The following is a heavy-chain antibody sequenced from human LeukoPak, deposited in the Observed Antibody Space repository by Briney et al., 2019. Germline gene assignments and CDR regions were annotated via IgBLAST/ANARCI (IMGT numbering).Heavy chain of an antibody. V-gene: IGHV3-33*08. J-gene: IGHJ4*02. Sequence: GGSLRLSCAASGFTFSAYWMHWVRQAPGKGLEWVAIIWYDGSNEYYADFVKGRFTISRDNSKNTLYLQMNSLRAEDTAVYYCARALWPYYFDYWGQGTLVTVSS. CDR3: ARALWPYYFDY. D-gene: IGHD2-21*01. CDR2: IWYDGSNE. CDR1: GFTFSAYW.